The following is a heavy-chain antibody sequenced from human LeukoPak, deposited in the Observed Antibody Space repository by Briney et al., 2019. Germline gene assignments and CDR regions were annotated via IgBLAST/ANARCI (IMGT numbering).Heavy chain of an antibody. CDR3: AKERVVGETGTVGFDF. Sequence: GGSLRLSCVASGFTFSNCPMSWVRQAPGQGLEWVTAISGSGANTYYADSVKGRFTVSRDNSRNTLYVQMNNLRADDTAVYYCAKERVVGETGTVGFDFWGQGALVTVSS. J-gene: IGHJ4*02. D-gene: IGHD4-23*01. V-gene: IGHV3-23*01. CDR2: ISGSGANT. CDR1: GFTFSNCP.